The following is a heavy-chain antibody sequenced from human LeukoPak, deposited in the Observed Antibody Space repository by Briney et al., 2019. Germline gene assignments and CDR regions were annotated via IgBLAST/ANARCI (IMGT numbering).Heavy chain of an antibody. J-gene: IGHJ5*02. CDR1: GGSFSGYY. CDR2: INHSGST. D-gene: IGHD2-21*02. V-gene: IGHV4-34*01. Sequence: SETLSLTCAVYGGSFSGYYWSWIRQPPGKGLEWIGEINHSGSTNYNPSLKSRVTISVDTSKNQFSLKLSSVTAADTAVYYCARLLGGDSVFGFDPWGQGTLVTVSS. CDR3: ARLLGGDSVFGFDP.